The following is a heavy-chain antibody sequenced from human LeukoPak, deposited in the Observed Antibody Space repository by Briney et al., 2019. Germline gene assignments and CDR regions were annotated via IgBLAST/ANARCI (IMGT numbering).Heavy chain of an antibody. Sequence: SETLSLTCTVSGGSISSYYWSWIRQPPGKGLERIGYIYTSGSTNYNPSLKSRVTISVDTSKNQFSLKLSSVTAADTAVYYCATSDSSGYYAQYFQHWGQGTLVTVSS. V-gene: IGHV4-4*09. CDR1: GGSISSYY. D-gene: IGHD3-22*01. CDR2: IYTSGST. J-gene: IGHJ1*01. CDR3: ATSDSSGYYAQYFQH.